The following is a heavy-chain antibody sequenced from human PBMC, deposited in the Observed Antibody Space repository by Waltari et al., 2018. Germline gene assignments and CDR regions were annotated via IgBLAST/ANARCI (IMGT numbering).Heavy chain of an antibody. CDR2: IIPIAGTA. CDR3: ARSIDTAMAGYYYYGMDV. CDR1: GGTFGSYL. V-gene: IGHV1-69*01. D-gene: IGHD5-18*01. Sequence: QVQLVQSGAEVKRPGSSVKVSCKASGGTFGSYLISWVRQAPGQGLEWMGGIIPIAGTANYAQKFQGRVTITADESTSTAYMELSSLRSEDTAVYYCARSIDTAMAGYYYYGMDVWGQGTTVTVSS. J-gene: IGHJ6*02.